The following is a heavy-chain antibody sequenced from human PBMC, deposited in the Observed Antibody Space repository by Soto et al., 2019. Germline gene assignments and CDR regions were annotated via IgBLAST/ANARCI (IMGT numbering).Heavy chain of an antibody. CDR2: IFYSGST. V-gene: IGHV4-39*01. CDR1: GCSIHTSRPS. Sequence: SGTPFLTCSVSGCSIHTSRPSLAWIRQPPWKGLEWLANIFYSGSTFYNPSLASRVSVSVDTSKNEFSLKLRSVTAADTAVYYCARQPTTGDTDLWFDPWGQGTLVTVSS. D-gene: IGHD2-21*01. CDR3: ARQPTTGDTDLWFDP. J-gene: IGHJ5*02.